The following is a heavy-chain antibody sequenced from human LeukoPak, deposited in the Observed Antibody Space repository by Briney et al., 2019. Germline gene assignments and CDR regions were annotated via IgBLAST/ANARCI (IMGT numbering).Heavy chain of an antibody. CDR1: GFTFSSYW. CDR3: ASNFGELFSDVVTDY. Sequence: GGSLRLSCAASGFTFSSYWMSWVRQAPGKGLEGVAYIKQDGSEKYYVDSVKGRFTISRDNAKNSLYLQMNSLRAEDTAVYYCASNFGELFSDVVTDYWGQGTLVTVSS. V-gene: IGHV3-7*01. J-gene: IGHJ4*02. CDR2: IKQDGSEK. D-gene: IGHD3-10*01.